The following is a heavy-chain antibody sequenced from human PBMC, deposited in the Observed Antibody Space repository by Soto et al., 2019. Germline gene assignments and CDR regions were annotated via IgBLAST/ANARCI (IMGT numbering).Heavy chain of an antibody. Sequence: PSETLSLTCTVSGGSISSGGYYWSWIRQHPGKGLEWIGSIYYSGSTYYNPSLKSRVTISVDTSKNQSSLKLSSVTAADTAVYYCASSSLSHYFDYWGQGTLVNVSS. CDR1: GGSISSGGYY. V-gene: IGHV4-31*03. J-gene: IGHJ4*02. D-gene: IGHD6-6*01. CDR2: IYYSGST. CDR3: ASSSLSHYFDY.